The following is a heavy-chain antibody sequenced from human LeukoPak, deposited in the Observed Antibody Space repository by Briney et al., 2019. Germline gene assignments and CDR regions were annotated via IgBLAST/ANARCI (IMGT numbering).Heavy chain of an antibody. J-gene: IGHJ4*02. D-gene: IGHD6-19*01. Sequence: PGGSLRLSCAASGFTFSNYGMHWVRQAPGKGLEWVAVIWYDGSHKYYADSVKGRFTISRDNSKNTLYLEMNSLSAEDTAVYYYAREYRSGWTGLGYWGQGILVTVSS. CDR2: IWYDGSHK. V-gene: IGHV3-33*08. CDR3: AREYRSGWTGLGY. CDR1: GFTFSNYG.